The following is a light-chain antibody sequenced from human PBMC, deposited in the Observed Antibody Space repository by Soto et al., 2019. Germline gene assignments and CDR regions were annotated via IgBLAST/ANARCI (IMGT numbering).Light chain of an antibody. CDR2: DDN. J-gene: IGLJ1*01. CDR1: SSNIGGNS. CDR3: GSWDSSLSAYV. V-gene: IGLV1-51*01. Sequence: QSVMTQPPSVSAAPGQKVTISCSGSSSNIGGNSVSWYQQLPGTAPKLLIYDDNKRPSGIPDRFSGSKSGTSATLGITGFQTWDEADYYCGSWDSSLSAYVFGTWTKLTVL.